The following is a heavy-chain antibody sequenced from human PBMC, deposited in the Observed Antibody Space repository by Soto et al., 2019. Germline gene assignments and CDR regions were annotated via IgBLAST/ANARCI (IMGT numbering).Heavy chain of an antibody. CDR2: IYHSGST. CDR3: ARDSPGYGDYVLFDY. J-gene: IGHJ4*02. CDR1: GGSISSGGYS. D-gene: IGHD4-17*01. Sequence: SETLSLTCAVSGGSISSGGYSWSWIRQPPGKGLEWIGYIYHSGSTYYNPSLKSRVTISVDRSKNQFSLQLNSVTPEDTAVYYCARDSPGYGDYVLFDYWGQGTLVSVSS. V-gene: IGHV4-30-2*01.